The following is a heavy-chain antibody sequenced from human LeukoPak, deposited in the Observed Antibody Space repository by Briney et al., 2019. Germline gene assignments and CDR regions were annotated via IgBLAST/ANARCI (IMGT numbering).Heavy chain of an antibody. V-gene: IGHV3-33*01. CDR2: IDYDGGKI. J-gene: IGHJ4*02. CDR1: GFIYSVYG. CDR3: ARGAEWLVPDY. D-gene: IGHD6-19*01. Sequence: GGSLRLSCAASGFIYSVYGMHWVRQAPGKGLEWAAKIDYDGGKIQYAASVKGRLTISRDNSKNTLYLEMNGLRVEDTAVYYCARGAEWLVPDYWGQGTLVTVSS.